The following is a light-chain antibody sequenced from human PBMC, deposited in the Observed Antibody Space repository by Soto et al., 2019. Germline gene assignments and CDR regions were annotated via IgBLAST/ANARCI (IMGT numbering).Light chain of an antibody. Sequence: IQLTQAPSSLSASVGDRVTISCRARQGIANFLAWYQQKPGKAPKLLIYAASTLQSRVPSRFSGSRSGTAFTLTISSPQPEDFATYYCQQLNSFPIPFGPGTKVDIK. V-gene: IGKV1-9*01. CDR2: AAS. CDR3: QQLNSFPIP. J-gene: IGKJ3*01. CDR1: QGIANF.